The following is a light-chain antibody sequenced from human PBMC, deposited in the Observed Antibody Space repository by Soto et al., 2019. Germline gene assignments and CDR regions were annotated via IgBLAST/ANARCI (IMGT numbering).Light chain of an antibody. J-gene: IGKJ5*01. Sequence: ELVMTQSPVPLSVSPGERATLSCSASQSVSNNLAWYQQKPGQAPSLLIYGASTRSTGIPARFSGSGAGTEVSLTISSVQSEDFAVYYGQQYNNWPPFTFGQGTRLEIK. V-gene: IGKV3-15*01. CDR3: QQYNNWPPFT. CDR2: GAS. CDR1: QSVSNN.